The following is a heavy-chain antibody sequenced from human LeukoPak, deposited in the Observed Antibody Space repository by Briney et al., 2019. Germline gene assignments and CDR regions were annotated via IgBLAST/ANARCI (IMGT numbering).Heavy chain of an antibody. CDR1: GGSISSGGYY. CDR2: IYYSGST. V-gene: IGHV4-30-4*01. CDR3: ARVTTVTTSFHFDY. D-gene: IGHD4-17*01. J-gene: IGHJ4*02. Sequence: SQTLSLTCTVSGGSISSGGYYWSWIRQPPGEGLEWIGFIYYSGSTYYHPSLKSRVTISLDTSKNQFSLKLSSVTAADTAVYYCARVTTVTTSFHFDYWGQGTLVTVSS.